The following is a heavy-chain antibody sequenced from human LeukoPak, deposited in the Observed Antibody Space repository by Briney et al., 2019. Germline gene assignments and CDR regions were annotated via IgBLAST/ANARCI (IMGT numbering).Heavy chain of an antibody. Sequence: GGSLRLSCAASGFTFSDYYMSWIRQAPGKGLEWVSYISSSGTNIYYADSVKGRFTISRDNAKNSLYLQMNSLRAEDTAVYYCATLFVVVVPAELNWGQGTLVTVSS. CDR2: ISSSGTNI. D-gene: IGHD2-15*01. V-gene: IGHV3-11*01. J-gene: IGHJ4*02. CDR1: GFTFSDYY. CDR3: ATLFVVVVPAELN.